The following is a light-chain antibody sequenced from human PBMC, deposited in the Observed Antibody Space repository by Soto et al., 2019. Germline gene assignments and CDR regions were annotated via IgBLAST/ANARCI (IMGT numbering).Light chain of an antibody. J-gene: IGKJ2*02. Sequence: EIVMTQSPATLSVSPGERATLSCRASQSVSSNLAWYQQKPGQAPRLLIYGASTRAPGIPARFSGSGSGTEFTPTISSLQSEDFAVYYCQQYNNWPPWTFGQGTKLEIK. CDR2: GAS. CDR1: QSVSSN. V-gene: IGKV3-15*01. CDR3: QQYNNWPPWT.